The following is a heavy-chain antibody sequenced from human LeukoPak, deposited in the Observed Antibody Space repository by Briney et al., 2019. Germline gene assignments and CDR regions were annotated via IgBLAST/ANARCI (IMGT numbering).Heavy chain of an antibody. CDR1: GFAFSVYA. J-gene: IGHJ5*01. V-gene: IGHV3-23*01. CDR3: AKPISGGLAVTADWFHP. Sequence: PGGSLRLSCAASGFAFSVYAMSWLRRPPGKGLEWVSTLNANSGTTSYAASVRGRFTISRDNSKNALYLQQNTLRADDTATYYCAKPISGGLAVTADWFHPWGQGTLVVVSS. D-gene: IGHD2-21*02. CDR2: LNANSGTT.